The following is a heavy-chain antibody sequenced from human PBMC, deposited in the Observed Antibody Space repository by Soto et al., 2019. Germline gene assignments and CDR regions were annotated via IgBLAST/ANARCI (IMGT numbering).Heavy chain of an antibody. CDR2: INPNSGGT. CDR3: ARASFDYYGMDV. Sequence: ASVKVSCKASGYTFTGYYMHWVRQAPGQGLEWMGWINPNSGGTNYAQKFQGRVTMTRDTSISTAYMELSRLRSDDTAVYYCARASFDYYGMDVWGQGTTVTVSS. J-gene: IGHJ6*02. CDR1: GYTFTGYY. V-gene: IGHV1-2*02. D-gene: IGHD3-3*02.